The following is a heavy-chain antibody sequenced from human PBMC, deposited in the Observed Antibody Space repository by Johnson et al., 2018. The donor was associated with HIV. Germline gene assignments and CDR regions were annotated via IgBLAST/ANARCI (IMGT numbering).Heavy chain of an antibody. J-gene: IGHJ3*02. Sequence: VQVVESGGGLIQPGGSLRLSCAASGFTVRSNYMSWVRQAPGKGLEWVGHIKSKTDGGTTDYAAPLKARFTISRDESKNTLCLQMNSLRAEDTAVYYCASREPKLGGYAFDIWGQGTMVTVSS. V-gene: IGHV3-15*01. CDR3: ASREPKLGGYAFDI. CDR1: GFTVRSNY. CDR2: IKSKTDGGTT. D-gene: IGHD1-14*01.